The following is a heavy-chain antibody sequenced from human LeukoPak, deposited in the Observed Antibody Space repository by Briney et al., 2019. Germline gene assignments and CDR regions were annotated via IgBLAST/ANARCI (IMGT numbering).Heavy chain of an antibody. CDR2: INHSGST. J-gene: IGHJ4*02. Sequence: SETLSLTCAVYGGSFSGYYWSWIRQPPGKGLEWIGEINHSGSTNYNPSLKSRVTISVDTSKNQFSLKLSSVTAADTAVYYCARGTLPWFGELPHFDYWGQGTLVTVSS. D-gene: IGHD3-10*01. CDR1: GGSFSGYY. V-gene: IGHV4-34*01. CDR3: ARGTLPWFGELPHFDY.